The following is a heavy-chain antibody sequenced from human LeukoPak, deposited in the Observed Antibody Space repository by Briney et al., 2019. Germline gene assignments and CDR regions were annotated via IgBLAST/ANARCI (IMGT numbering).Heavy chain of an antibody. CDR3: AVSRRDYGDA. D-gene: IGHD4-17*01. CDR1: GFTSSDYY. J-gene: IGHJ5*02. V-gene: IGHV3-11*01. CDR2: ISSSGSTV. Sequence: GGSLRLSCAASGFTSSDYYMSWIRQAPGKGLEWVSYISSSGSTVYYADSEKGRFTISRDNAKNSLYLQMNSLRAEDTAVYYCAVSRRDYGDAWGQGTLVTVSS.